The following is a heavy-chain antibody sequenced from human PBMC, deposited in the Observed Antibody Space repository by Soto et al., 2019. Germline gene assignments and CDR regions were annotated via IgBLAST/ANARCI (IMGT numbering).Heavy chain of an antibody. Sequence: EVQLVESGGGLVQPGGSLRLSSAAYGFTFNSYTMNWVRQAPGRGVEWVSYISSSSRTIYYADSVKGRFTISRDNAKNSLYLQMNSLRDEDTAVYYCATESVDTAMEHRIGMDVWGQGTTVTVSS. V-gene: IGHV3-48*02. CDR3: ATESVDTAMEHRIGMDV. CDR1: GFTFNSYT. J-gene: IGHJ6*02. CDR2: ISSSSRTI. D-gene: IGHD5-18*01.